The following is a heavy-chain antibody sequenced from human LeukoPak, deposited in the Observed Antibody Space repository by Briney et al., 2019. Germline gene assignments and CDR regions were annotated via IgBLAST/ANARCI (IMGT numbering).Heavy chain of an antibody. CDR2: ISGSGGST. D-gene: IGHD3-22*01. J-gene: IGHJ4*02. CDR3: AKAEYIYYDRSGPFYFAY. V-gene: IGHV3-23*01. Sequence: GGSLRLSCAASGFTFSSYAMSWVRQAPGKGLEWVSAISGSGGSTYYADSVMGRFTISRDNSKNTLYLQMNSLRAEDTAVYYCAKAEYIYYDRSGPFYFAYGGQGTLVTVSS. CDR1: GFTFSSYA.